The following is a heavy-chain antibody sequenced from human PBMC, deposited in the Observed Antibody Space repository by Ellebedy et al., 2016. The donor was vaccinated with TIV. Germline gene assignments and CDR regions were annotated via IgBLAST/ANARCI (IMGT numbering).Heavy chain of an antibody. CDR2: INPDGSST. V-gene: IGHV3-74*01. D-gene: IGHD3-10*01. Sequence: PGGSLRLSCAASGFSVSDHWMHWVRQAPGKGLVWVSRINPDGSSTSYADSVEGRFTISRDNAKNTLYLQMNSLRVEDTAVYYCARAKAGTGSSVYWGQGTLVTVSS. J-gene: IGHJ4*02. CDR1: GFSVSDHW. CDR3: ARAKAGTGSSVY.